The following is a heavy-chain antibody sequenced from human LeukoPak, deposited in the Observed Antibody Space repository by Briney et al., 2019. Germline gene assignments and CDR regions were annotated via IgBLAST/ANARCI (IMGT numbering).Heavy chain of an antibody. D-gene: IGHD2-15*01. Sequence: SETLSLTCTVSGGSISSYYWSWIRQPPGKGLEWIGYIYYSGSTNYNPSLKSRVTISVDTSKNQFSLKLSSVTAADTAVYYCARRYCSGGSCYPDYWGQGTLVTVSS. V-gene: IGHV4-59*08. J-gene: IGHJ4*02. CDR1: GGSISSYY. CDR3: ARRYCSGGSCYPDY. CDR2: IYYSGST.